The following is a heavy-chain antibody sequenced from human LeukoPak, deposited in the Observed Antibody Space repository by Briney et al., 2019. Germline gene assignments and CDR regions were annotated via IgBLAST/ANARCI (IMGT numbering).Heavy chain of an antibody. D-gene: IGHD3-10*02. CDR3: AELGITMIGGV. CDR2: ISSSGSTI. Sequence: GGSLRLSCAASGFSFSSYGMIWVRQAPGKGLEWVSYISSSGSTIYYADSVKGRFTISRDNAKNSLYLQMNSLRAEDTAVYYCAELGITMIGGVWGKGTTVTISS. J-gene: IGHJ6*04. CDR1: GFSFSSYG. V-gene: IGHV3-48*03.